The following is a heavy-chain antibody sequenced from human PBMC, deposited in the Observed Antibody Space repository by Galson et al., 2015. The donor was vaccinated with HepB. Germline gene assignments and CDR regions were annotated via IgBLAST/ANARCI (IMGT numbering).Heavy chain of an antibody. D-gene: IGHD3-3*01. CDR2: ISSSSSYT. CDR1: GFTFSDYY. Sequence: SLRLSCAASGFTFSDYYMSWIRQAPGKGLEWVSYISSSSSYTNYADSVKGRFTISRDNAKNSLYLQMNSLRAEDTAVYYCARGATVLRFLEWSNYGMDVWGQGTTVTVSS. CDR3: ARGATVLRFLEWSNYGMDV. V-gene: IGHV3-11*06. J-gene: IGHJ6*02.